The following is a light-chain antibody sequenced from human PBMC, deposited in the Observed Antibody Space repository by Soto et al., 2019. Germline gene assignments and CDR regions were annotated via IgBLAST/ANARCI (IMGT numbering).Light chain of an antibody. Sequence: DIMLTQSPATLSVSPGESATLSCRASQSVSSRLAWYQRKPGQGPRLLIYDASTRAIGIADRISGSGSGIEFTLTISSLQSEDFAIYYCQQYIDWPWTFGQGTKVDIK. CDR2: DAS. CDR1: QSVSSR. J-gene: IGKJ1*01. V-gene: IGKV3-15*01. CDR3: QQYIDWPWT.